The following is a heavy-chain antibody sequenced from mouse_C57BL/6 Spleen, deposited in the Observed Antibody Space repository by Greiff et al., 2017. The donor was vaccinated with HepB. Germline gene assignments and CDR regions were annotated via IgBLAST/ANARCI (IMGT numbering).Heavy chain of an antibody. V-gene: IGHV5-17*01. CDR1: GFTFSDYG. J-gene: IGHJ1*03. D-gene: IGHD1-1*01. Sequence: EVKLVESGGGLVKPGGSLKLSCAASGFTFSDYGMHWVRQAPEKGLEWVAYISSGSSTIYYADTVKGRFTISRDNAKNTLFLQMTSLRSEDTAMYYCARVHYYGSSLYWYFDVWGTGTTVTVSS. CDR2: ISSGSSTI. CDR3: ARVHYYGSSLYWYFDV.